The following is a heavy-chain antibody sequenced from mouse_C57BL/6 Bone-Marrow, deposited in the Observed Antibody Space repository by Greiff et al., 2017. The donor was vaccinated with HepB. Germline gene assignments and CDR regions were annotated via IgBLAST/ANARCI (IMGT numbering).Heavy chain of an antibody. CDR2: ISSGSSTI. J-gene: IGHJ4*01. CDR1: GFTFSDYG. CDR3: ARPFYYAMDY. V-gene: IGHV5-17*01. Sequence: EVNLVESGGGLVKPGGSLKLSCAASGFTFSDYGMHWVRQAPEKGLEWVAYISSGSSTIYYADTVKGRFTISRDNAKNTLFLQMTSLRSEDTAMYYCARPFYYAMDYWGQGTSVTVSS.